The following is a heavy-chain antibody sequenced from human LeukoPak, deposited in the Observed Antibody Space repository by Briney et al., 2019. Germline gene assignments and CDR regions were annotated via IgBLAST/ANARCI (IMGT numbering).Heavy chain of an antibody. V-gene: IGHV3-21*01. J-gene: IGHJ6*03. Sequence: PGGSLRLSCAASGFTFSSYAMNWVRQAPGKGLEWVSAISSSSSYIYYADSVKGRFTISRDNAKNSLYLQMNSLRAEDTAVYYCARDSDSSGWLDYYMDVWGKGTTVTISS. D-gene: IGHD6-19*01. CDR3: ARDSDSSGWLDYYMDV. CDR1: GFTFSSYA. CDR2: ISSSSSYI.